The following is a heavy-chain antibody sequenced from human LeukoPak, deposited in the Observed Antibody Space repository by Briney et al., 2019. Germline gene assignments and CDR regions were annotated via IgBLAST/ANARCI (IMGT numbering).Heavy chain of an antibody. J-gene: IGHJ4*02. CDR3: AKDRSTLRTFNDY. Sequence: PGGSLRLSGAASAFTFGNYAMNWVHQAPGKGLEWVSAISGSGDSIYYADSVKGRFTISRDNSKSTLYLQMNSLRAEDTAVYYCAKDRSTLRTFNDYWGQGTLVTVSS. D-gene: IGHD3-3*01. CDR1: AFTFGNYA. CDR2: ISGSGDSI. V-gene: IGHV3-23*01.